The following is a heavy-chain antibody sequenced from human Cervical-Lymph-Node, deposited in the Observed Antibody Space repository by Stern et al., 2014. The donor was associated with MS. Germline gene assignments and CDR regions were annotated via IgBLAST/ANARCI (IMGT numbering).Heavy chain of an antibody. J-gene: IGHJ4*02. D-gene: IGHD3-22*01. Sequence: EVQLVESGGGLVQPGGSLRLSCAASGFTFSSYAMNWVRQAPGKGLEWVSAISGSGGITYYADPVKGRFTISRDNAENTLYLEMNSLRADDTAVYYCAKDVYDSSGYQFDYWGQGTLVTVSS. CDR2: ISGSGGIT. V-gene: IGHV3-23*04. CDR3: AKDVYDSSGYQFDY. CDR1: GFTFSSYA.